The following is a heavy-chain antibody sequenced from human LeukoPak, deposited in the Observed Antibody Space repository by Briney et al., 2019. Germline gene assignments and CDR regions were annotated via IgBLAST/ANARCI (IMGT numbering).Heavy chain of an antibody. V-gene: IGHV4-4*09. CDR1: GGSISSFY. Sequence: SETLSLTCTVSGGSISSFYWSWIRQPPGKGLEWIGYIYTTGNTNYNPSLKSRVTISVDTSKNQFSLKLSSVTAADTAVYYCARLFSEYKVPYYSYYMDVWGKGTTVTVAS. CDR2: IYTTGNT. CDR3: ARLFSEYKVPYYSYYMDV. D-gene: IGHD3-10*01. J-gene: IGHJ6*03.